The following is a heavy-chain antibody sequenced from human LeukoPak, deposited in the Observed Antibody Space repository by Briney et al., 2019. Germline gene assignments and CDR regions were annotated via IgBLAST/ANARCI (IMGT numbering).Heavy chain of an antibody. V-gene: IGHV4-31*03. CDR3: ARDLVVVPAAIGGGWGAFDI. CDR2: IYYSGST. CDR1: GGSISSGGYY. Sequence: SQTLSVTCTVSGGSISSGGYYWSWIRQHPGKGLEWIGYIYYSGSTYYNPSLKSRVTISVDTSKNQFSLKLSSVTAADTAVYYCARDLVVVPAAIGGGWGAFDIWGQGTMVTVSS. D-gene: IGHD2-2*02. J-gene: IGHJ3*02.